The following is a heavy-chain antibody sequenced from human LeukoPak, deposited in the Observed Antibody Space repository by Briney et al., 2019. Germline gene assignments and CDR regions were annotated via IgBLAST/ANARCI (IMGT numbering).Heavy chain of an antibody. V-gene: IGHV1-2*02. CDR2: INPNSGGT. J-gene: IGHJ5*02. CDR3: ARGPNQRSTVTKRGDWFDP. CDR1: GYTFTGYY. D-gene: IGHD4-11*01. Sequence: ASVKVSCKASGYTFTGYYMHWVRQAPGQGLEWMGWINPNSGGTNYAQKFQGRVTMTRDTSISTAYMELSRLRSDDTAVYYCARGPNQRSTVTKRGDWFDPWGQGTLVTVSS.